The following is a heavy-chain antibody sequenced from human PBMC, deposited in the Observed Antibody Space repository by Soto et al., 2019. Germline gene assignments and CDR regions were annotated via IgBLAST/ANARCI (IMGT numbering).Heavy chain of an antibody. Sequence: QLQLQESGSGLVKPSQTLSLTCTVSGGSISSGGYSWSWIRQPPGKGLEWIGYIYHSGSTYYNPSLKSRVSITLVRSQNQFSLKLSSVTAAVTALYYCARGMTPVTPFDYWGQGTLATVSS. D-gene: IGHD4-17*01. CDR2: IYHSGST. CDR1: GGSISSGGYS. V-gene: IGHV4-30-2*01. CDR3: ARGMTPVTPFDY. J-gene: IGHJ4*02.